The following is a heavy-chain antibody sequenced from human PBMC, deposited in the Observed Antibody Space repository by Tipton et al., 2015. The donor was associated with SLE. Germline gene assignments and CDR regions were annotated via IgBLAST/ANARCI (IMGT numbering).Heavy chain of an antibody. V-gene: IGHV4-59*01. D-gene: IGHD3-3*01. J-gene: IGHJ2*01. CDR2: IYYSGST. Sequence: LRLSCTVSGGSISSYYWRWIRQPQGKGLEWIGYIYYSGSTNYNPSLKSRVTISVDTSKNQFSLKLSSVTAADTAVYYCARDLFGKDFDLWGRGTLVTVSS. CDR1: GGSISSYY. CDR3: ARDLFGKDFDL.